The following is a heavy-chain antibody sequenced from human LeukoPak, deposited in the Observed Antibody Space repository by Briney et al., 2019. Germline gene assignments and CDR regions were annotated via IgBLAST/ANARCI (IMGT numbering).Heavy chain of an antibody. CDR3: ARQEYSSSSADY. D-gene: IGHD6-6*01. CDR2: IYTSGST. V-gene: IGHV4-4*09. J-gene: IGHJ4*02. CDR1: GGSISSYY. Sequence: SKTLSLTCTVSGGSISSYYWSWIRQPPGKGLEWIGYIYTSGSTNYNPSLKSRVTISVDTSKNQFSLKLSSVTAADTAVYYCARQEYSSSSADYWGQGTLVTVSS.